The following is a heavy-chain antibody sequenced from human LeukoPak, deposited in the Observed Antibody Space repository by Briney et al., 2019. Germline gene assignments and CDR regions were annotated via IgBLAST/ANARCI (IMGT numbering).Heavy chain of an antibody. CDR2: IYYSGST. Sequence: PSETLSLTCTVSGGSISSSSYYWGWIRQPPGKGLEWIGSIYYSGSTYYNPSLKSRVTISVDTSKNQFSLKLSSVTAADTAVYHCARDLYCGGDCYSGLFDYWGQGTLVTVSS. V-gene: IGHV4-39*07. CDR3: ARDLYCGGDCYSGLFDY. J-gene: IGHJ4*02. CDR1: GGSISSSSYY. D-gene: IGHD2-21*02.